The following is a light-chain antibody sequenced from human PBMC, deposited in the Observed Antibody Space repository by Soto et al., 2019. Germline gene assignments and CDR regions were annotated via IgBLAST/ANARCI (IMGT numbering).Light chain of an antibody. Sequence: SALTQPASVSGSPGQSITISCTGTSSDVGGYNYVSWYQQHPGKAHKLMIYDVSNRPSGVSNRFSGSKSGNTASLTISGLQAEDEADYYCSSYTSSYYVCGTGTKVTVL. J-gene: IGLJ1*01. CDR2: DVS. CDR3: SSYTSSYYV. CDR1: SSDVGGYNY. V-gene: IGLV2-14*01.